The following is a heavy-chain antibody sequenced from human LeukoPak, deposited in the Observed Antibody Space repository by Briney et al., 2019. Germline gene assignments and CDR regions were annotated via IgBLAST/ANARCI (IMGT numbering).Heavy chain of an antibody. CDR1: GFTFSSYS. CDR2: ISSSSSYI. J-gene: IGHJ6*03. CDR3: ARDFFAPGIPAANYMDV. V-gene: IGHV3-21*01. D-gene: IGHD6-13*01. Sequence: GGSLRLSCAASGFTFSSYSMNWVRQAPGKGLEWVSSISSSSSYIYYADSVKGRFTISRDNAKNSLYLQMNSLRAEDTAVYYCARDFFAPGIPAANYMDVWGKGTTVTISS.